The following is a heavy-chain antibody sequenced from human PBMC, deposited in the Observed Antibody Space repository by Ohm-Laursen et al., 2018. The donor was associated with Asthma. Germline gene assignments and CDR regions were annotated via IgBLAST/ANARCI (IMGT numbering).Heavy chain of an antibody. CDR2: ISTASTFI. CDR3: ARDPPVTTVTTGEYFDY. V-gene: IGHV3-21*04. J-gene: IGHJ4*02. Sequence: SLRLSCAASGYTFSRYSIHWIRQAPGKGLEWVASISTASTFIYYADSVKGRFTISRDNAKSSLYLQMNSLTAEDTAVYYCARDPPVTTVTTGEYFDYWGQGTLVTVSS. CDR1: GYTFSRYS. D-gene: IGHD4-17*01.